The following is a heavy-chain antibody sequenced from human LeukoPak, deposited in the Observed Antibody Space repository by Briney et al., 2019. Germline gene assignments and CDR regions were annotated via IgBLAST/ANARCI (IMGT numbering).Heavy chain of an antibody. D-gene: IGHD1-26*01. J-gene: IGHJ4*02. CDR3: ARHAIVGATYYFDY. CDR2: IYYSGST. Sequence: SETPSLTCTVSGGSISSSSYYWGWIRQPPGKGLEWIGSIYYSGSTYYNPSLKSRVTIPVDTSKNQFSLKLSSVTAADTAVYYCARHAIVGATYYFDYWGQGTLVTVST. V-gene: IGHV4-39*01. CDR1: GGSISSSSYY.